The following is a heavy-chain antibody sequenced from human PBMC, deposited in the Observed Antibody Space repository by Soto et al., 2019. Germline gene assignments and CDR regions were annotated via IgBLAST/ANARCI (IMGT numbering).Heavy chain of an antibody. CDR1: GFTVSSNY. V-gene: IGHV3-66*04. D-gene: IGHD3-3*01. CDR3: AGRITIFGVVKFDY. CDR2: IYSGGST. Sequence: GGSLRLSCAASGFTVSSNYMSWVRQAPGKGLEWVSVIYSGGSTYYADSVKGRFTISRDNSKNTLYLQMNSLRAEDTAVYYCAGRITIFGVVKFDYCGQRTLVTVSS. J-gene: IGHJ4*02.